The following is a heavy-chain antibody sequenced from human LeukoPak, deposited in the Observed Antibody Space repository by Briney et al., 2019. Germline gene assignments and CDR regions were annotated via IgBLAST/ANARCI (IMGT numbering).Heavy chain of an antibody. J-gene: IGHJ6*04. Sequence: KPSETLSLTCAVYGGSFSGYYWSWIRQPPGKGLEWIGEINHSGSTNYNPSLKSRVTISVDTSKNQFSLKLSSVTAADTAVYYCASSTPKGTRGTYYHYGMDVWGKGTTATVSS. CDR1: GGSFSGYY. V-gene: IGHV4-34*01. CDR3: ASSTPKGTRGTYYHYGMDV. CDR2: INHSGST. D-gene: IGHD1-14*01.